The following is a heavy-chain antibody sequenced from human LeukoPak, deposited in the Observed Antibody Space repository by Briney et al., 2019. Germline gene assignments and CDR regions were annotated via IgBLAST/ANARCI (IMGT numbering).Heavy chain of an antibody. Sequence: SETLSLTCTVSGGSISSYYWSRIRQPAGKGLEWIGRIYTSGSTNYNPSLMSRVTMSVDSSKNQFSLKLSSVTVADTAVYYCARDPGGWEMATTFDYWGQGTLVTVSS. J-gene: IGHJ4*02. CDR1: GGSISSYY. D-gene: IGHD5-24*01. V-gene: IGHV4-4*07. CDR3: ARDPGGWEMATTFDY. CDR2: IYTSGST.